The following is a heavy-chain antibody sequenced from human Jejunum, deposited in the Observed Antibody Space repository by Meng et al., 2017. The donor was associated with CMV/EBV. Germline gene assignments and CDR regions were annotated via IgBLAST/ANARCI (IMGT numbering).Heavy chain of an antibody. CDR2: ISTYNDNP. CDR3: ARDLWPHIVVVTAPSEF. V-gene: IGHV1-18*01. CDR1: GYTFSSYG. D-gene: IGHD2-21*02. J-gene: IGHJ4*02. Sequence: VQLVQPGAEVRRPGASVKVSCKASGYTFSSYGFTWVRQAPGQGLEWLGWISTYNDNPKYAQKVQGRVTMTADTSTSTAYMELRSLTSDDTAVYYCARDLWPHIVVVTAPSEFWGQGTLVTVSS.